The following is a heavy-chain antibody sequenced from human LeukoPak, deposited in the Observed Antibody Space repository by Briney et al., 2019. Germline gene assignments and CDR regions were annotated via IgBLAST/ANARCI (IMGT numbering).Heavy chain of an antibody. CDR1: VVNFNVYA. CDR2: ISGSGSCA. D-gene: IGHD2/OR15-2a*01. Sequence: GGSLRLSCAASVVNFNVYALGWGRATPREGLERVGAISGSGSCAYYAEAVKSRCSISRNNSKNPLYVQMSSLGSDETAIYYCAGGINSLHFLFDYWGQGTLVTVAS. CDR3: AGGINSLHFLFDY. J-gene: IGHJ4*02. V-gene: IGHV3-23*01.